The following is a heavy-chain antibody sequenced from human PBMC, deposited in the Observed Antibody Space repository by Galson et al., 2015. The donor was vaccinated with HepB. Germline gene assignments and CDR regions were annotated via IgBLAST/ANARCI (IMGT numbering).Heavy chain of an antibody. CDR3: ARGERYSSDESLVYYYYYGMDV. CDR2: IYPGDSDT. CDR1: GYSFTSYW. V-gene: IGHV5-51*01. D-gene: IGHD6-19*01. Sequence: QSGAEVKKPGESLKISCKGSGYSFTSYWIGWVRQMPGKGLEWMGIIYPGDSDTRYSPSFQGQVTISADKSISTAYLQWSSLKASDTAMYYCARGERYSSDESLVYYYYYGMDVWGQGTTVTVSS. J-gene: IGHJ6*02.